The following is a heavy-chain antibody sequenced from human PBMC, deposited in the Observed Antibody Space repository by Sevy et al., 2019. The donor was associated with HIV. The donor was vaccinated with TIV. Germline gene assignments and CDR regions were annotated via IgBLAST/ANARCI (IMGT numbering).Heavy chain of an antibody. D-gene: IGHD2-15*01. CDR2: IYYSGST. CDR1: GGSISSYY. Sequence: SETLSLTCTVSGGSISSYYWSWIRQPPGKGLEWIGYIYYSGSTNYIPSLKSRVTISVDTSKNQFSLKLSSVTAADTAVYYCARAIAPTVVAATPFFFGWFDPWGQGTLVTVSS. CDR3: ARAIAPTVVAATPFFFGWFDP. V-gene: IGHV4-59*01. J-gene: IGHJ5*02.